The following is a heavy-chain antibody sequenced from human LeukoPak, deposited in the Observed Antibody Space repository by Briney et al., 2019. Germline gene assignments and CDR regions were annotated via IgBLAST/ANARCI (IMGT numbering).Heavy chain of an antibody. CDR3: ARAQYDYGSGSYYYYYYMDV. J-gene: IGHJ6*03. Sequence: SETLSLTCTVSGGSISSGSYYWSWIRQPPGKGLEWIGRIYTSGSTNYNPSLKSRVTISVDTSKNQFSLKLSSVTAADTAVYYCARAQYDYGSGSYYYYYYMDVWGKGTTVTVSS. D-gene: IGHD3-10*01. CDR2: IYTSGST. V-gene: IGHV4-61*02. CDR1: GGSISSGSYY.